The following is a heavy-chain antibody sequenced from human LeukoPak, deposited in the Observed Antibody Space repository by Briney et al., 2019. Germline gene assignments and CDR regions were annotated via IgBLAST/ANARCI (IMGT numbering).Heavy chain of an antibody. J-gene: IGHJ4*02. CDR3: ARDVRIAAAGTSGY. Sequence: GASVKVSCKASGYTFTSHVINWVRQAPGQGLEWMGWISAYNGNTNYAQKLQGRVTMTTDTSTSTAYMELRSLRSDDTAVYYCARDVRIAAAGTSGYWGQGTLVTVSS. D-gene: IGHD6-13*01. V-gene: IGHV1-18*01. CDR2: ISAYNGNT. CDR1: GYTFTSHV.